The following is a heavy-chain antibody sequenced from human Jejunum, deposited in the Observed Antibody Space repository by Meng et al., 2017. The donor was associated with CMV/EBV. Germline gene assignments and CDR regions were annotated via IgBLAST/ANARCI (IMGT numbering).Heavy chain of an antibody. Sequence: TGFTFTTYAMPWVRQAPGKGLEWVAVISYDGSNKYYADSVKGRFTISRDNSRTTIYLQMNSLRAEDTAVYYCARGGLGSYYFDYWGQGTLVTVSS. CDR3: ARGGLGSYYFDY. CDR1: GFTFTTYA. V-gene: IGHV3-30-3*01. CDR2: ISYDGSNK. J-gene: IGHJ4*02. D-gene: IGHD1-26*01.